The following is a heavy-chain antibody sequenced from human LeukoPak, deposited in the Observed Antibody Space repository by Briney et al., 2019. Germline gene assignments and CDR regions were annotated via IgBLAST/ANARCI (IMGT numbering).Heavy chain of an antibody. CDR3: ARGSGYFDY. D-gene: IGHD3-10*01. V-gene: IGHV3-66*01. CDR1: GFTVSSNY. J-gene: IGHJ4*02. Sequence: GGSLRLSCAASGFTVSSNYMSWVRQAPGMGLEWVSVIYSDGSTYYADSEKGRFTISRDTSKNTLYLQMNSLRAEDAAVYYCARGSGYFDYWGQGTLVTVSS. CDR2: IYSDGST.